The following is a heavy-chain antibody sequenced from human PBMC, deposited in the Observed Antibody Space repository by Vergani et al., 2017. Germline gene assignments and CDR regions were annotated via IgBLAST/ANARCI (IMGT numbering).Heavy chain of an antibody. Sequence: QVQLQESGPGLVKPSETLSLTCTVSGSSISSYYWSWIRQPPGKGLEWVAVISYDGSNKYYADSVKGRFTISRDNSKNTLYLQMNSLRAEDTAVYYCAAVVAAPNWFDPWGQGTLVTVSS. CDR1: GSSISSYY. CDR2: ISYDGSNK. D-gene: IGHD2-15*01. CDR3: AAVVAAPNWFDP. J-gene: IGHJ5*02. V-gene: IGHV3-30*03.